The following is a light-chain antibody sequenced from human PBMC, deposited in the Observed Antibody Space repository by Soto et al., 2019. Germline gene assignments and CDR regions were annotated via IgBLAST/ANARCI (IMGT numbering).Light chain of an antibody. CDR3: SSYAGSNNFGV. Sequence: SVLTQPPSVSGSPGQSVTISCTGTSSDVGDYNYVSWYQHQPDKAPKLMIYEVTKRPSGVPDRFSGSKSGNTASLTVSGLQAEDEADYYCSSYAGSNNFGVFGGGTKLTVL. CDR1: SSDVGDYNY. J-gene: IGLJ2*01. CDR2: EVT. V-gene: IGLV2-8*01.